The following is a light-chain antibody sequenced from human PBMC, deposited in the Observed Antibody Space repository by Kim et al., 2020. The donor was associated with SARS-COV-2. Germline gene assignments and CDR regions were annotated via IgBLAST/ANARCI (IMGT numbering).Light chain of an antibody. CDR3: QKYNGAPWT. CDR1: QGISKD. CDR2: AAS. V-gene: IGKV1-27*01. J-gene: IGKJ1*01. Sequence: SASVGDRLTITCRASQGISKDLAWYQQKPGNAPKLLIFAASALQSGVPTRFSGSGSGTDFTLTISSLQPEDVATYYCQKYNGAPWTFGQGTKLEI.